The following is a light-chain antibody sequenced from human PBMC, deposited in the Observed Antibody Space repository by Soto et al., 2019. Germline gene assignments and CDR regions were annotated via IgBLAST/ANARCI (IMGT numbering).Light chain of an antibody. CDR2: AAS. CDR3: HQSYSTPRT. J-gene: IGKJ4*01. CDR1: QSISSY. Sequence: DIHMTQSPSSLSASVGDRVTITCRASQSISSYLNWYQQKPGKAPTLLIYAASSLQSGDPSRFGGSVSGKDFTLTISSLQPEDFATYYCHQSYSTPRTFGGGTKVEIK. V-gene: IGKV1-39*01.